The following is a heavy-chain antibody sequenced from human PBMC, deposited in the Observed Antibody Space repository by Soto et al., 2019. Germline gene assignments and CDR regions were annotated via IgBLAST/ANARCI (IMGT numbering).Heavy chain of an antibody. V-gene: IGHV3-33*01. Sequence: WGSLRLSCAASGFTFISYGMHWFRQSPGKGLEWVAVIWYDGSNKYYAESVKGRFTISRDNSKNTLYLQMNSLRAEDTAVYYCARDSHVGSGWQLTANYWGQGTLVTVSS. CDR1: GFTFISYG. CDR2: IWYDGSNK. D-gene: IGHD6-19*01. CDR3: ARDSHVGSGWQLTANY. J-gene: IGHJ4*02.